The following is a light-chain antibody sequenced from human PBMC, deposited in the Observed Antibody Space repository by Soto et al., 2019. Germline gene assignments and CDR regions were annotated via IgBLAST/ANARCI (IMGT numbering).Light chain of an antibody. CDR3: QQYSTYHLT. J-gene: IGKJ3*01. CDR2: AAS. V-gene: IGKV1-8*01. Sequence: AIRMTQSPSSFSASTGDRVTITCRASQGISSYLAWYQQKPGKAPKLLIYAASTLQSGVPSRFSGSGSGTDFTLTISCLQSEDFAAYYCQQYSTYHLTFGPGTKVEIK. CDR1: QGISSY.